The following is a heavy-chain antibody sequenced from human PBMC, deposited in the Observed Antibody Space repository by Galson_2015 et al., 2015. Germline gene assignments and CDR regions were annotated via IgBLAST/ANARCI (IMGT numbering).Heavy chain of an antibody. V-gene: IGHV3-23*01. Sequence: SLRLSCAASGFTFSSYAMSWVRQAPGKGLEWVSAISGSGGSTYYADSVKGRFTISRDNSKNTLYLQMNSLRAEDTDVYYCAKEQSAHPITRIVVAEYCFDYWGQGTLVTVSS. CDR3: AKEQSAHPITRIVVAEYCFDY. J-gene: IGHJ4*02. CDR1: GFTFSSYA. CDR2: ISGSGGST. D-gene: IGHD3-22*01.